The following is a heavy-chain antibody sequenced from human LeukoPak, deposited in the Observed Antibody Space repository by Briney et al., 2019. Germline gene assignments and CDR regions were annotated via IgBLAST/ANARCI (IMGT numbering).Heavy chain of an antibody. D-gene: IGHD1-26*01. CDR2: SNPNSGGT. CDR1: GYTFTGYY. J-gene: IGHJ4*02. V-gene: IGHV1-2*02. CDR3: ARSSVSYSWDYFDN. Sequence: ASVNVSCQASGYTFTGYYILWLGRAAGQGRGGMGWSNPNSGGTDYAQNTQGRVTTTRAPSINTAYMELNRLTSDDTAVYYCARSSVSYSWDYFDNWGQETLLTVSP.